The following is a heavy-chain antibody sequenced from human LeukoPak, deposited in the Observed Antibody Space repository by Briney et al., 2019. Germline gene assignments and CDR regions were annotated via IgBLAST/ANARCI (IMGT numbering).Heavy chain of an antibody. CDR3: AYGGYEYFQH. CDR2: ISAYNGNT. D-gene: IGHD4-17*01. CDR1: GYAFTSYG. J-gene: IGHJ1*01. V-gene: IGHV1-18*01. Sequence: ASVKVSCKASGYAFTSYGISWVRQAPGQGLEWMGWISAYNGNTNYAQKFQGRVTITADESTSTAYMELSSLRSEDTAAYYCAYGGYEYFQHWGQGTLVTVSS.